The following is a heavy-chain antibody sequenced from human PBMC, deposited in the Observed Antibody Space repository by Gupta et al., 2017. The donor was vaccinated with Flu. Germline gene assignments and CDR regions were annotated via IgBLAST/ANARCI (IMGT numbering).Heavy chain of an antibody. CDR2: FSWNSGSI. J-gene: IGHJ6*02. Sequence: EVQLVESGGGLVQPGRSLRLPCAASGFTLDDYAMPWARHAPGKGRGWVSGFSWNSGSIGYADSVKGRFTISRDNAKNSLYLQMNSLRAEDTALYYCAKGGSIFGVVIMIYGMDVWGQGTTVTVSS. V-gene: IGHV3-9*01. D-gene: IGHD3-3*01. CDR3: AKGGSIFGVVIMIYGMDV. CDR1: GFTLDDYA.